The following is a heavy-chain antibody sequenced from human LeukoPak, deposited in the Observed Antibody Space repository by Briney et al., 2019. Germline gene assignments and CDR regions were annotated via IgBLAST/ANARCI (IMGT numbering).Heavy chain of an antibody. V-gene: IGHV3-30*18. CDR3: ANVYYDFWSGLKGNNYYYYGMDA. D-gene: IGHD3-3*01. CDR1: GFTFSSYG. CDR2: ISYDGSNK. J-gene: IGHJ6*02. Sequence: PGGSLRLSCAASGFTFSSYGMHWVRQAPGKGLEWVAVISYDGSNKYYADSVKGRFTISRDNSKNTLYLQMNSLRAEDTAVYYCANVYYDFWSGLKGNNYYYYGMDAWGQGTTVTVSS.